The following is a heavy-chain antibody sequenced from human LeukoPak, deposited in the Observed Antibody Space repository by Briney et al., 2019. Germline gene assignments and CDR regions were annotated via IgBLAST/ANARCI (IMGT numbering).Heavy chain of an antibody. Sequence: SQTLSLTCAISGDSVSSDTAAWNWVRQSPSRGLEWLGRTYYRSKWYNDYAISVKSRITINPDTSKNQFSLQLYSVTPEDTAVYYCARGGLWAFDMWGQGTMVTVSS. CDR3: ARGGLWAFDM. V-gene: IGHV6-1*01. J-gene: IGHJ3*02. CDR2: TYYRSKWYN. CDR1: GDSVSSDTAA.